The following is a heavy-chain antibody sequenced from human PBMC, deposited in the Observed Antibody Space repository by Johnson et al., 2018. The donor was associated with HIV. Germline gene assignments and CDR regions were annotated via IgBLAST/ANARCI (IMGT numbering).Heavy chain of an antibody. CDR3: ARAPHDALDV. J-gene: IGHJ3*01. Sequence: VQLVESGGGVVQPGGSLRLSCAASGLSVSYGYMTWVRQAPGKGLEWVSVIYSGGNTYYTDSVKGRFTISRDNSDNTMYLQLNSLRDEDTAGYYCARAPHDALDVWGQGTMVTVSS. V-gene: IGHV3-53*01. CDR2: IYSGGNT. CDR1: GLSVSYGY.